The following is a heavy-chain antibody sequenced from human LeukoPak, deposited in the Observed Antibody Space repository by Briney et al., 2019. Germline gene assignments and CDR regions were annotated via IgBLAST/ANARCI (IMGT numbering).Heavy chain of an antibody. V-gene: IGHV4-34*01. CDR1: GGSFSGYY. D-gene: IGHD5-18*01. CDR3: ARGRGYSYGAYDY. Sequence: PSETLSLXCAVYGGSFSGYYWSWIRQPPGKGLEWIGEINHSGSTNYNPSLKSRVTISVDTSKNQFSLKLSSVTAADTAVYYCARGRGYSYGAYDYWGQGTLVTVSS. J-gene: IGHJ4*02. CDR2: INHSGST.